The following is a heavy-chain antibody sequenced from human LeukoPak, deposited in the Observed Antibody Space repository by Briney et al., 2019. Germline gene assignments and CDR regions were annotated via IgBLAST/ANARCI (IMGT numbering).Heavy chain of an antibody. D-gene: IGHD2-8*02. V-gene: IGHV3-7*01. CDR1: GFIFSDYW. J-gene: IGHJ4*02. Sequence: GSLRLSCAASGFIFSDYWLSWVRQAPGKGLEWVANIKQDGSETHYVDSVKGRFTISRDNAKNTLYLQMNSLRAEDTALYFCASLGSSGPIDYWGQGTLVTVSS. CDR3: ASLGSSGPIDY. CDR2: IKQDGSET.